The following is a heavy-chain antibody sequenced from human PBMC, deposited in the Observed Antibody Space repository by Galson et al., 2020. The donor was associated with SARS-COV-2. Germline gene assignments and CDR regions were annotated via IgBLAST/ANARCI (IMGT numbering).Heavy chain of an antibody. CDR1: GYTFNNYG. J-gene: IGHJ3*02. CDR3: ARDLLNILYIVVVTTAISAFDI. Sequence: GESLKISCKASGYTFNNYGISWVRQAPGQGLEWMGWISAYNGNTNYAEKLQGRVTMTTDTSTSTAYMELRSLRSDDTAVYYCARDLLNILYIVVVTTAISAFDIWGQGTMVTVSS. V-gene: IGHV1-18*01. D-gene: IGHD2-2*01. CDR2: ISAYNGNT.